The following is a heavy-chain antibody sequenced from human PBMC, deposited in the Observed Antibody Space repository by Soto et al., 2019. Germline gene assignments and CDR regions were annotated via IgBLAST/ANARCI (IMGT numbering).Heavy chain of an antibody. D-gene: IGHD6-19*01. V-gene: IGHV5-10-1*01. J-gene: IGHJ4*02. CDR2: IDPSGSYT. CDR3: ARHPPWHIAVAGRLGYFDY. Sequence: GESLKISCKGSGYSFTSYWISWVRQMPGKGLEWMGRIDPSGSYTNYSPSFQGHVTISADKSISTAYLQWSSLKASDTAMYYCARHPPWHIAVAGRLGYFDYWGQGTLVTVSS. CDR1: GYSFTSYW.